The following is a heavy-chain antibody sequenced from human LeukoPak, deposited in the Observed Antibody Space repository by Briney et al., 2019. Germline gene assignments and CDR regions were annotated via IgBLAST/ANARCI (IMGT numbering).Heavy chain of an antibody. D-gene: IGHD3-3*01. CDR1: GYTFTGYY. V-gene: IGHV1-2*04. J-gene: IGHJ6*02. CDR2: INPNSGGT. CDR3: ARGGTILVENYYYGMDV. Sequence: ASVNVSCKASGYTFTGYYMHWVRQAPGQGLEWMGWINPNSGGTNYAQKFQGWVTMTRDTSISTAYMELSRLRSDDTAVYYCARGGTILVENYYYGMDVWGQGTTVTVSS.